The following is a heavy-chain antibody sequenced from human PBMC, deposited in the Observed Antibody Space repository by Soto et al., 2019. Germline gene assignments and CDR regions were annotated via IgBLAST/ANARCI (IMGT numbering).Heavy chain of an antibody. CDR1: GYTFTSYC. V-gene: IGHV1-46*01. CDR3: ALNAFDF. J-gene: IGHJ3*01. CDR2: INPSDSST. Sequence: QVQLVQSGAEVKKPGASVKLSCRTSGYTFTSYCIHWVRQAPGQGLEWVAIINPSDSSTSTTQKFQGRVAVTRDMSTITVYMDLSSLTFEDAAVYYCALNAFDFWGQGTMVSVSS.